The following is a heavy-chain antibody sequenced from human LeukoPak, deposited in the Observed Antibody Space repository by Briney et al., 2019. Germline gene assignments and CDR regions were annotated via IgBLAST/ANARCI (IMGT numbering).Heavy chain of an antibody. J-gene: IGHJ5*02. CDR2: IYYRGNT. Sequence: SETLSLTCTVSGGSISSGDFYWSWIRQPPGKGLEWIGYIYYRGNTSYNPSLRSRLTISVDTSKNQFSPKLNSLTVADTAVYYCARGPSYRNGWGWFDPWGQGTPVSVSS. D-gene: IGHD6-19*01. CDR3: ARGPSYRNGWGWFDP. CDR1: GGSISSGDFY. V-gene: IGHV4-30-4*01.